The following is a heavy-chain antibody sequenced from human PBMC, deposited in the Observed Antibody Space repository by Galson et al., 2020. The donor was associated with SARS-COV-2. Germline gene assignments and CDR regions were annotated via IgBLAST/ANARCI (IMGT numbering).Heavy chain of an antibody. Sequence: SETLSLTCTVSGDSISSSEAYWGWIRQPPGKGLEWIGSVYYSGSTYYNPSLKTRVTISIDTSKNEFYLKMNSVTAADTAVFYCARHVGQIAARSRWFDPWGQGTQVTVSS. V-gene: IGHV4-39*01. CDR1: GDSISSSEAY. D-gene: IGHD6-6*01. CDR2: VYYSGST. CDR3: ARHVGQIAARSRWFDP. J-gene: IGHJ5*02.